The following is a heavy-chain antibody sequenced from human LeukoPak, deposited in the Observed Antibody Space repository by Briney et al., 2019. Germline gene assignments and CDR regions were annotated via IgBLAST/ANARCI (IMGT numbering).Heavy chain of an antibody. V-gene: IGHV4-59*08. Sequence: SETLSLTCNVSGGSISSHYWGWIRQPPGKGLEWIGYIYYSGSTNYNPSLKSRVTISVDTSKNQFSLKLSSVTAADTAVYYCARHGPRRYGMDVWGQGTTVTVSS. CDR1: GGSISSHY. CDR3: ARHGPRRYGMDV. J-gene: IGHJ6*02. CDR2: IYYSGST.